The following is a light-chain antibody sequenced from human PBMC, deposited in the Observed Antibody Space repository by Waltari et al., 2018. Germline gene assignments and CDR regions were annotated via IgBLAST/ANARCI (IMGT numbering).Light chain of an antibody. CDR3: SSYTNNTTMI. CDR2: DIT. Sequence: QSALTQPASVSGSPGQSITISCTGTSSDIGDYNYVSWYQKHPGKAPKLMIYDITKRPSGISNRFSCSKSCNTASLTISGLQAEDEADYYCSSYTNNTTMIFGGGTKLTVL. J-gene: IGLJ2*01. V-gene: IGLV2-14*03. CDR1: SSDIGDYNY.